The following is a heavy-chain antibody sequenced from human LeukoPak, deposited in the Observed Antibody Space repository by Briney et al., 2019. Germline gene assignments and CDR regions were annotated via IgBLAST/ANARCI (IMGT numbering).Heavy chain of an antibody. CDR1: GFTFSSYW. CDR3: AKDGVATRPFDY. Sequence: GGSLRLSCAASGFTFSSYWMSWVRQAPGKGLEWVANIEQDGSEKNYVDSVKGRFTISRDNAENALYLQMNTLRPEDTAVYYCAKDGVATRPFDYWGQGTLVTVSS. CDR2: IEQDGSEK. V-gene: IGHV3-7*03. D-gene: IGHD5-12*01. J-gene: IGHJ4*02.